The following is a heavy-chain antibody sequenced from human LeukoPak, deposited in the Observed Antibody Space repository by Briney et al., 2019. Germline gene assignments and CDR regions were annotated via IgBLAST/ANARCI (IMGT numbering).Heavy chain of an antibody. CDR2: IYSGGST. CDR3: ARDTWYGDAYGMDV. V-gene: IGHV3-66*01. CDR1: GFTVSSNY. J-gene: IGHJ6*02. Sequence: GGSLRLSCAASGFTVSSNYMSWVRQAPGKGLEWVSVIYSGGSTYYADSVKGRFTISRDNSKNTLYLQMNSLRAEDTAVYYCARDTWYGDAYGMDVWGQGTTVTVSS. D-gene: IGHD4-17*01.